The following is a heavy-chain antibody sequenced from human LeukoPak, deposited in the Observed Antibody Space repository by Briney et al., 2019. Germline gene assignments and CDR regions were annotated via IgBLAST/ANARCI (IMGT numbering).Heavy chain of an antibody. CDR1: GFTFSRYW. Sequence: PGGSLRLSCAASGFTFSRYWMSWVRQAPGKGLEWVANIKQDGSEKDYVDSVKGRFTISRDNAKNSLYLQMNSLTAEDAAVYYCARDWVLYDFWSMDVWGKGTTVTVSS. CDR3: ARDWVLYDFWSMDV. CDR2: IKQDGSEK. D-gene: IGHD3-3*01. J-gene: IGHJ6*04. V-gene: IGHV3-7*01.